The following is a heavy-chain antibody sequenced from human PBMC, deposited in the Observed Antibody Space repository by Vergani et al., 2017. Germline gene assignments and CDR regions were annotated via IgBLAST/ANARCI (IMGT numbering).Heavy chain of an antibody. Sequence: QVQLVESGGGVVQPGRSLRLSCAASGFTFSSYGMHWVRQAPGKGLEWVAVISYDGSNKYYADSVKGRFTISRDNSKNTLYLQMNSLRAEYTAVYYCAKTSFGVVTIPYFDYGGQGTLVTVSS. J-gene: IGHJ4*02. CDR2: ISYDGSNK. D-gene: IGHD3-3*01. CDR3: AKTSFGVVTIPYFDY. V-gene: IGHV3-30*18. CDR1: GFTFSSYG.